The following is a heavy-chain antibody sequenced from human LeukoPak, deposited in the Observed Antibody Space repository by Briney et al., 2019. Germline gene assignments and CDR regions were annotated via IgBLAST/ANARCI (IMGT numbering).Heavy chain of an antibody. CDR2: IYTSGST. V-gene: IGHV4-61*02. D-gene: IGHD2-15*01. CDR1: GGSISSGSYY. Sequence: SETLSLTCTVSGGSISSGSYYWSWIRQPAGKGLEWIGRIYTSGSTNYKPSLKSRVTISVDTSKNQCSLKLSSVTAADTAVYYCARGDIVVVVAAYDAFDIWGQGTMVTVSS. CDR3: ARGDIVVVVAAYDAFDI. J-gene: IGHJ3*02.